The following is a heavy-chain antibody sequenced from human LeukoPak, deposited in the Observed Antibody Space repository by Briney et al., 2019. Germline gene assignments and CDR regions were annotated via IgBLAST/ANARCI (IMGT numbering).Heavy chain of an antibody. CDR2: IYYSGST. CDR1: GGSISSGGYY. V-gene: IGHV4-31*03. D-gene: IGHD3-22*01. CDR3: AGQYYYDSSGYYWEDY. J-gene: IGHJ4*02. Sequence: SETLSLTCTVSGGSISSGGYYWSWIRQHPGKGLEWIGYIYYSGSTYYNPSLKSRVTISVDTSKIQFSLKLSSVTAADTAVYYCAGQYYYDSSGYYWEDYWGQGTLVTVSS.